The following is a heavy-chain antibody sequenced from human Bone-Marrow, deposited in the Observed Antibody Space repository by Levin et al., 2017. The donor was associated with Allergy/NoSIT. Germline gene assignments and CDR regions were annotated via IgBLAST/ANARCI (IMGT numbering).Heavy chain of an antibody. Sequence: SVKVSCKASGGTFSSYAISWVRQAPGQGLEWMGRIIPILGIANYAQKFQGRVTITADKSTSTAYMELSSLRSEDTAVYYCARAEVPAASIAAAGRSHYFDYWGQGTLVTVSS. V-gene: IGHV1-69*04. J-gene: IGHJ4*02. CDR3: ARAEVPAASIAAAGRSHYFDY. D-gene: IGHD6-13*01. CDR2: IIPILGIA. CDR1: GGTFSSYA.